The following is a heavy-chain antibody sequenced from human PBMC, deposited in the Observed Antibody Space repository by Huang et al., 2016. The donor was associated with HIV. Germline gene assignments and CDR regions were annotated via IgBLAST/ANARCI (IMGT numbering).Heavy chain of an antibody. V-gene: IGHV5-51*01. Sequence: EVQLVQSGAEVKKPGESLKISCKGSGYMFTKYWIGWVRQMPGKGLEWMGSSTLVTLTPDTADKSITTAYLQWSSLKASDTAIYYCARHDGARPGWVDNWGQGTLVTVSS. CDR2: STLVTLTP. CDR3: ARHDGARPGWVDN. CDR1: GYMFTKYW. D-gene: IGHD4-17*01. J-gene: IGHJ5*02.